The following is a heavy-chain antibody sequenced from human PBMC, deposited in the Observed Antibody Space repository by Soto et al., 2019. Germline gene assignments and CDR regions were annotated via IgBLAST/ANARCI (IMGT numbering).Heavy chain of an antibody. J-gene: IGHJ5*02. CDR2: IYYSGST. V-gene: IGHV4-30-4*01. D-gene: IGHD1-26*01. CDR3: ARDAVGPWDNWFDP. Sequence: SETPSLTCTVSGGSISSGDYYWSWIRQPPGKGLEWIGYIYYSGSTYYNPSLKSRVTISVDTYKNQFSLKLSSVTAADTAVYYCARDAVGPWDNWFDPWGQGTLVTVSS. CDR1: GGSISSGDYY.